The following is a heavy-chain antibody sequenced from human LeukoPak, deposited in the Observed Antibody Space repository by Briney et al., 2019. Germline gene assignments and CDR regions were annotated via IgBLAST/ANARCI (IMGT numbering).Heavy chain of an antibody. D-gene: IGHD5-18*01. V-gene: IGHV3-74*01. CDR3: ARVRGYSYYGGYYYYMDV. Sequence: GGSLRLSCAASGFTFSSYWMHWVRPAPGKGLVWGSRINSDGSSTSYADSVKGRFTISRDNAKNTLYLQMNSLRAEDTAVYYCARVRGYSYYGGYYYYMDVWGKGTTVTVSS. CDR1: GFTFSSYW. J-gene: IGHJ6*03. CDR2: INSDGSST.